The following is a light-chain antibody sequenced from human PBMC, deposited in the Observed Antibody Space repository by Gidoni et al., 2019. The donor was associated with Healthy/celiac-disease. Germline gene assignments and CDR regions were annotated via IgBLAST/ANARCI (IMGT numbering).Light chain of an antibody. CDR3: QSADSSGTYPVV. V-gene: IGLV3-25*02. J-gene: IGLJ2*01. Sequence: SYELTQPPSVTVPPGQTARITCSGDALPKQYAYWYQQKPGQAPVLVLYKDSERPSGIPGRFSGASSGTTVTLTISGVQAVDEADYYCQSADSSGTYPVVFGGGTKLTVL. CDR1: ALPKQY. CDR2: KDS.